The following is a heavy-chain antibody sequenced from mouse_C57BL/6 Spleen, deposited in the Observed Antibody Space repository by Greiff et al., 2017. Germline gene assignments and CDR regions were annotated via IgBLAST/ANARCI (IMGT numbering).Heavy chain of an antibody. J-gene: IGHJ2*01. CDR1: GYTFTDYN. D-gene: IGHD1-1*01. Sequence: EVMLVESGPELVKPGASVKMSCKASGYTFTDYNMHWVKQSHGKSLEWIGYINPNNGGTSYNQKFKGKATLTVNKSSSTAYMELRSLTSEDSAVYYCARSDYYGSDFDYWGQGTTLTVSS. CDR2: INPNNGGT. V-gene: IGHV1-22*01. CDR3: ARSDYYGSDFDY.